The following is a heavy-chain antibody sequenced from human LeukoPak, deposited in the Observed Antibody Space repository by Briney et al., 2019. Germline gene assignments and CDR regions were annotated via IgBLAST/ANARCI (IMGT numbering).Heavy chain of an antibody. D-gene: IGHD6-19*01. CDR3: ARVLSSGWAGFDY. J-gene: IGHJ4*02. CDR1: GGSFSGYY. Sequence: SETLSLTCAVYGGSFSGYYWSWIRQPPGKGLEWIGEINHSGSTNYNPSLKSRVTISVDTSKNQFSLKLKSVTAADTAVYYCARVLSSGWAGFDYWGQGALVTVSS. CDR2: INHSGST. V-gene: IGHV4-34*01.